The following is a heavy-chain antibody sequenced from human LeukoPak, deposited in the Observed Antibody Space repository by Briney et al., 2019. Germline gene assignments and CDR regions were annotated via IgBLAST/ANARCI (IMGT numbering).Heavy chain of an antibody. Sequence: GGSLRLSCAASGFTFSSYWMSWVRQAPGKGLEWVANIKQDGSEKYYVDSVKGRFTISKDNAKNSLYLLMNSLRAEDTAVYYCARVVFPSRVSDYWGQGTLVTVSS. V-gene: IGHV3-7*01. CDR2: IKQDGSEK. D-gene: IGHD2-21*01. CDR3: ARVVFPSRVSDY. J-gene: IGHJ4*02. CDR1: GFTFSSYW.